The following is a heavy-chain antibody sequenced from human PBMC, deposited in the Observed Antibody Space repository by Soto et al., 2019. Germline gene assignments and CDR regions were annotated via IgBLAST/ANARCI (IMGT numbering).Heavy chain of an antibody. CDR3: ARGVGQDNDDNRGYFHLDS. V-gene: IGHV3-53*01. CDR2: IYMDGRT. D-gene: IGHD3-22*01. CDR1: GFTVSSNY. Sequence: EVDLVESGGALIQPGGSLRLSCAASGFTVSSNYMNWVRQAPGKGLGWVSVIYMDGRTYNADFVEGRFTIYRDNSKNSVYLQMNSLRAEDTVVYYCARGVGQDNDDNRGYFHLDSWGQGTQVTVSS. J-gene: IGHJ4*02.